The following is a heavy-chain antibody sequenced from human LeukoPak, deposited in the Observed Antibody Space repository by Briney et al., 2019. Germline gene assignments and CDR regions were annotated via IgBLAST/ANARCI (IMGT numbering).Heavy chain of an antibody. CDR2: ISSSSSTI. CDR3: ARGYGYYPPGY. Sequence: GGSLRLSCAASGFSISSYSMNWVRRAPGKGLECISYISSSSSTIYYADSVKGRFTISRDNAKNSLYLQMNSLRAEDTAVYYCARGYGYYPPGYWGQGTLVTVSS. D-gene: IGHD3-22*01. J-gene: IGHJ4*02. V-gene: IGHV3-48*01. CDR1: GFSISSYS.